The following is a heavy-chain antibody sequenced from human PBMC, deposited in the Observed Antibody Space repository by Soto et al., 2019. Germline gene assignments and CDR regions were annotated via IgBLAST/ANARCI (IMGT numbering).Heavy chain of an antibody. CDR1: GFTFSSYG. Sequence: QVQLVESGGGVVQPGRSLRLSCAASGFTFSSYGMHWVRQAPGKGLERVAVIWYDGSNKYYADSVKGRFTISRDNSKNKLYLQMNSLRAEDTAVYYCARDQCSGGSCYVPEYFQHWGKGTMVTVSS. V-gene: IGHV3-33*01. CDR3: ARDQCSGGSCYVPEYFQH. CDR2: IWYDGSNK. J-gene: IGHJ1*01. D-gene: IGHD2-15*01.